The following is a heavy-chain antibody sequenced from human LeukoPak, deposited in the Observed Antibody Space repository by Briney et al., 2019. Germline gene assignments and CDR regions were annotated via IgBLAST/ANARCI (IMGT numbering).Heavy chain of an antibody. J-gene: IGHJ4*02. CDR2: INHSGST. CDR3: ARGHSSGYFREPDHFDY. V-gene: IGHV4-34*01. CDR1: GGSFSGYY. Sequence: SETLSLTCAVYGGSFSGYYWSWIRQPPGKGLEWIGEINHSGSTNYNPSLKSRVTMSVDTSKNRFSLKLSSVTAADTAVYYCARGHSSGYFREPDHFDYWGQGTLVTVSS. D-gene: IGHD3-22*01.